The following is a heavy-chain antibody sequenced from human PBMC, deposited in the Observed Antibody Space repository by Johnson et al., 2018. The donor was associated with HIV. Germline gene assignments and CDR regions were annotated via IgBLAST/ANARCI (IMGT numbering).Heavy chain of an antibody. CDR1: GFTVSSNY. CDR2: IYSGGST. V-gene: IGHV3-66*01. D-gene: IGHD6-13*01. J-gene: IGHJ3*02. CDR3: AKDVYSSSWYGDDAFDI. Sequence: VQLVESGGGVVQPGGSLRLSCAASGFTVSSNYMSWVRQAPGKGLEWVSVIYSGGSTYYADSVKGRFTISRDNSKNTLYLQMNSLRAEDTAVYYCAKDVYSSSWYGDDAFDIWGQGTMVTVSS.